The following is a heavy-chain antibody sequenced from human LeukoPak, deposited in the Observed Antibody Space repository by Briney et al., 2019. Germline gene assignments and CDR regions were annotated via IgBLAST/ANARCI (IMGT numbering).Heavy chain of an antibody. D-gene: IGHD3-9*01. J-gene: IGHJ4*02. V-gene: IGHV5-51*01. CDR2: IYPGDSDT. CDR3: ARPKTYYDILTGYYRTYYFDY. CDR1: GYSFTSYW. Sequence: GESLKISCKGSGYSFTSYWIGWVRQMPGKGLEWMGIIYPGDSDTRYRPSFQGQVTISADKSISTAYLQWSSLKASDTAMYYCARPKTYYDILTGYYRTYYFDYWGQGTLVTVSS.